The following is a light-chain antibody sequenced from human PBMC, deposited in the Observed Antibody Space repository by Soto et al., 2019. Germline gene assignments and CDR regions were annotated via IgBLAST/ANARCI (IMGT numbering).Light chain of an antibody. Sequence: QSALTQPASVSGSPGQAITISFTGTSSDVGGYTYVSCYQQQPGKVPRLMIYGVSNRPSGVSYRFSGSKSGNTASLTISGVQAEDEADYYCSSYTGTTTNVLFGGGTKLTV. J-gene: IGLJ2*01. V-gene: IGLV2-14*01. CDR3: SSYTGTTTNVL. CDR1: SSDVGGYTY. CDR2: GVS.